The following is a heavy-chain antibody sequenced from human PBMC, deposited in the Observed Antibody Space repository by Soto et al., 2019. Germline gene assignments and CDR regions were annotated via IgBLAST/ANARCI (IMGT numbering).Heavy chain of an antibody. CDR3: ARAKIPIFGVVITDYYYGMDV. Sequence: VASVKVSCKASGYTFTSYGISWVRQAPGQGLEWMGWISAYNGNTNYAQKLQGRVTMTTDTSTSTAYMELRSLRSDDTAVYYCARAKIPIFGVVITDYYYGMDVWGQGTTLTVSS. D-gene: IGHD3-3*01. J-gene: IGHJ6*02. CDR2: ISAYNGNT. V-gene: IGHV1-18*01. CDR1: GYTFTSYG.